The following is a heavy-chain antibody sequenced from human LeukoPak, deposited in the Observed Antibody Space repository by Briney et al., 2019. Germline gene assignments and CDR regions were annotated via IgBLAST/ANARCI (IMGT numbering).Heavy chain of an antibody. J-gene: IGHJ4*02. Sequence: ASVKVSCKASGYTFTGYYMHWVRQAPGQGLEWMGWINPNSGGTNYTQKFQGRVTMTRDTSISTAYMELSRLRSDDTAVYYCARTPRVEMARYYFDYWGQGTLVTVSS. V-gene: IGHV1-2*02. CDR1: GYTFTGYY. D-gene: IGHD5-24*01. CDR3: ARTPRVEMARYYFDY. CDR2: INPNSGGT.